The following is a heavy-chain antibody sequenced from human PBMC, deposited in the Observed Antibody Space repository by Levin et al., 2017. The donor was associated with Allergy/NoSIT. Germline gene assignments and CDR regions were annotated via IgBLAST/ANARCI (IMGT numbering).Heavy chain of an antibody. J-gene: IGHJ3*01. D-gene: IGHD6-19*01. Sequence: GESLKISCAASGFTFSNFAMTWVRQAPGKGLEWVSTVGVSDGTTYYADSVKGRFTISRDNSRNTLFLEWNSLRAEDTAIVYCAKVGPGDTRGWYGVDAFDVWGQGTMVTVSS. V-gene: IGHV3-23*01. CDR2: VGVSDGTT. CDR3: AKVGPGDTRGWYGVDAFDV. CDR1: GFTFSNFA.